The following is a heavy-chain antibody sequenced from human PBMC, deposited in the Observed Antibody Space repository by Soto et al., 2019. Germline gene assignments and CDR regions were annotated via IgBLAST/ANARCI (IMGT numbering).Heavy chain of an antibody. J-gene: IGHJ4*02. CDR3: ARDTLSEYSSF. CDR2: ISYDGSTK. Sequence: VGSLRLSCAASGFTFTRYAMHWVRQAPGKGLEWVAVISYDGSTKYYADSVKGRFTISRDNSKNTVYLQMKSLRGEDTAVYYCARDTLSEYSSFCGQRTLVTVSS. D-gene: IGHD6-6*01. CDR1: GFTFTRYA. V-gene: IGHV3-30-3*01.